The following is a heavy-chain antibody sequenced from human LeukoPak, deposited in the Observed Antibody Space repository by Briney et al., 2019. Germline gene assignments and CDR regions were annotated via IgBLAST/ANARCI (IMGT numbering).Heavy chain of an antibody. D-gene: IGHD5-12*01. CDR3: ARVSGYDWESFYDY. Sequence: ASETLSLTCTVSGGSISSYYWSWIRQPPGKGLEWIGYIYYSGSTNYNPSLKSRVTISVDTSKNQFSLKLNSVTAADTAVYYCARVSGYDWESFYDYWGQGTLVTVSS. J-gene: IGHJ4*02. CDR2: IYYSGST. V-gene: IGHV4-59*01. CDR1: GGSISSYY.